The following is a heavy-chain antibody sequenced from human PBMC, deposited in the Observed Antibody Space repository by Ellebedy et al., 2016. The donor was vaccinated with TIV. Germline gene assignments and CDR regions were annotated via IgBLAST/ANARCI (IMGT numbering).Heavy chain of an antibody. CDR1: ELTVTSNF. CDR2: ISSSGVST. D-gene: IGHD3-22*01. V-gene: IGHV3-23*01. CDR3: AKLDSSGYYYGRFDY. Sequence: GESLKISCAASELTVTSNFMTWVRQAPGRGLEWVSSISSSGVSTDYADSVRGRVTISRDNSKNTLYLQMNSLRADDTALYYCAKLDSSGYYYGRFDYWGQGTLVTVSS. J-gene: IGHJ4*02.